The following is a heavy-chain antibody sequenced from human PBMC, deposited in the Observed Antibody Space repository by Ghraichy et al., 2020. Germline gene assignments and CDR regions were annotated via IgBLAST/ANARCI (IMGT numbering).Heavy chain of an antibody. D-gene: IGHD2-21*01. Sequence: SETLSLTCTVSGASISSGGYYWTWIRQPAGKGLQWIGRMHTSGSTKYNSSLKGRVTISVDTSKKQFSLQVISVTAADTAVYYCARQLCGADCSLGLDTFDIWGQGTMVTVTS. CDR2: MHTSGST. J-gene: IGHJ3*02. CDR1: GASISSGGYY. CDR3: ARQLCGADCSLGLDTFDI. V-gene: IGHV4-61*02.